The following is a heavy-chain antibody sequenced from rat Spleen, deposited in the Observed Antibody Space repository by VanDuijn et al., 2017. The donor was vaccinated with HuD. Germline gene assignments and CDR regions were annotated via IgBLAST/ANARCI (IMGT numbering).Heavy chain of an antibody. J-gene: IGHJ2*01. CDR2: ISTSGGST. D-gene: IGHD1-11*01. CDR3: ARRDGGYDY. CDR1: GFTFSNYD. Sequence: EVQLVESGGGLVQPGRSLKLSCAASGFTFSNYDMAWVRQAPTKGLEWVASISTSGGSTYYRDSVKGRFTVSRDNAKSTLYLQMDSLRSEDTATYYCARRDGGYDYWGQGVMVTVAS. V-gene: IGHV5-25*01.